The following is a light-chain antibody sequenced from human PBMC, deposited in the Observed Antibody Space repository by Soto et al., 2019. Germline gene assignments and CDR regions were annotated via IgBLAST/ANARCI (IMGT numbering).Light chain of an antibody. CDR2: SDN. CDR1: SSNIGSNP. CDR3: ATWDDSLNGPV. V-gene: IGLV1-44*01. Sequence: QSVLTQPPSASGTPGQRVTVSCSGSSSNIGSNPVNWYQQFPGTAPKLLIYSDNQRPSDVPDRFSGSKSGTSASLAISGLQSEDEADYYCATWDDSLNGPVFGGGTKVTVL. J-gene: IGLJ3*02.